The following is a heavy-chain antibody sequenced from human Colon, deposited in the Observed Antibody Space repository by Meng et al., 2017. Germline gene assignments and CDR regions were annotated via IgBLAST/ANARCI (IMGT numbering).Heavy chain of an antibody. CDR1: GFTFSSYS. V-gene: IGHV3-21*01. D-gene: IGHD2-15*01. CDR3: ARDASRGYCSGGSCYADYYGMDV. J-gene: IGHJ6*02. Sequence: GGSLRLSCAASGFTFSSYSMNWVRQAPGKGPEWVSSISSSSSYIYYADSVKGRFTISRDNAKNSLYLQINSLRAEDTAVYYCARDASRGYCSGGSCYADYYGMDVWGQGTTVTVSS. CDR2: ISSSSSYI.